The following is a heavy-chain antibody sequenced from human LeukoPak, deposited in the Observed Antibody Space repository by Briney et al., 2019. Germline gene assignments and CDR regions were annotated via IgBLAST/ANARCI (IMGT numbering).Heavy chain of an antibody. D-gene: IGHD5-24*01. Sequence: SVKVSCKASGGTFSSYAISWVRQAPGQGLEWMGGIIPIFGTANYAQKFQGRVTITADESTSTAYMELSSLRSKDTAVYYCAGEGDGYQYYFDYWGQGTLVTVSS. CDR3: AGEGDGYQYYFDY. CDR2: IIPIFGTA. V-gene: IGHV1-69*13. J-gene: IGHJ4*02. CDR1: GGTFSSYA.